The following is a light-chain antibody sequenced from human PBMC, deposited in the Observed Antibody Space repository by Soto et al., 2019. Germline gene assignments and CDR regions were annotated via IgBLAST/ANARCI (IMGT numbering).Light chain of an antibody. CDR1: QSISSW. CDR2: DAS. J-gene: IGKJ1*01. Sequence: DIQMTQSPSTLSASVGDRVTITCRASQSISSWLAWYQQKPGKAPKLLIYDASGLESGVPSRFSGSGSGTEFTLTISSLQPDDFATYYCKQYNSYSWTFGQGTKVDI. V-gene: IGKV1-5*01. CDR3: KQYNSYSWT.